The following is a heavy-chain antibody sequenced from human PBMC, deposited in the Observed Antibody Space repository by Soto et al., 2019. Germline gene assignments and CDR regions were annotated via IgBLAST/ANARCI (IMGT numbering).Heavy chain of an antibody. V-gene: IGHV4-39*01. CDR2: IYYSGST. D-gene: IGHD3-22*01. Sequence: SETLSLTCSVSGGSITGSSYYWGWLRQPPGKGLEWIGSIYYSGSTYYNPSLKSRVTLSADTAKNTFSLKLSSVTAADTAVYYCARQGYDSSGYCFDHWGQGTPVTVSS. J-gene: IGHJ4*02. CDR1: GGSITGSSYY. CDR3: ARQGYDSSGYCFDH.